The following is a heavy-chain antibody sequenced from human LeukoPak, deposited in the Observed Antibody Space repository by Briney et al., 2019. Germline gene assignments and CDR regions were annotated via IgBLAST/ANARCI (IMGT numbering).Heavy chain of an antibody. CDR2: ISYDGSNK. Sequence: QAGGSLRLSCAATGFTFSSYGMHWVRQAPGKGLEWVAVISYDGSNKYYADSVKGRFTISRDNSKNTLYLQMNSLRAEDTAVYYCAKEDMGYFDYWGQGTLVTVSS. J-gene: IGHJ4*02. V-gene: IGHV3-30*18. D-gene: IGHD2-15*01. CDR3: AKEDMGYFDY. CDR1: GFTFSSYG.